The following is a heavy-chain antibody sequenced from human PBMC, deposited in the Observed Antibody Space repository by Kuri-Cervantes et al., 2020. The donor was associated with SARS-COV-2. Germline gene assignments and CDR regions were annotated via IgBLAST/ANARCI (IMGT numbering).Heavy chain of an antibody. CDR3: ASQLGGGAPEYYVDY. Sequence: ASVKVSCKASGYTFTGYYMHWVRQAPGQGLEWMGRINPNSGGTNYAQKFQGRVTMTRDTSISTAYMELSRLRSDDTAVYYCASQLGGGAPEYYVDYWGQGTLVTVSS. J-gene: IGHJ4*02. CDR2: INPNSGGT. CDR1: GYTFTGYY. V-gene: IGHV1-2*06. D-gene: IGHD2-21*01.